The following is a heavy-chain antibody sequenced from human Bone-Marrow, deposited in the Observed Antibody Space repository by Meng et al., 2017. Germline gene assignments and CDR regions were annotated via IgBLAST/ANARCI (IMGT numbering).Heavy chain of an antibody. Sequence: ASVKVSCKASGYTFTDYSITWLRQAPGQGLEWMGWIGTYSGEKKYAQRLQGRVTMTSDTSTRTVYMELRSLRSDDTAVYYCARVMAVAADFDYWGQGTLVTVSS. V-gene: IGHV1-18*01. CDR2: IGTYSGEK. D-gene: IGHD6-19*01. CDR3: ARVMAVAADFDY. CDR1: GYTFTDYS. J-gene: IGHJ4*02.